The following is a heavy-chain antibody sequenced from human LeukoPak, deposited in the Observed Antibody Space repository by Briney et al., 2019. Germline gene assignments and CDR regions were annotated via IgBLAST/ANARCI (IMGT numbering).Heavy chain of an antibody. V-gene: IGHV3-30*04. Sequence: GGSLRLSCAASGFTFSSYAMHWVRQAPGKGLEWVAVISYDGSNKYYAASVKGRFTISRDNSKNTLYLQMNSLRAEATAVYYCATYYYGSGSKKGEYYFDYWGQGTLVTVSS. J-gene: IGHJ4*02. CDR1: GFTFSSYA. CDR3: ATYYYGSGSKKGEYYFDY. CDR2: ISYDGSNK. D-gene: IGHD3-10*01.